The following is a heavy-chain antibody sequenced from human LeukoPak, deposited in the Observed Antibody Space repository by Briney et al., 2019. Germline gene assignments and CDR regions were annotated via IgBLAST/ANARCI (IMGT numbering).Heavy chain of an antibody. J-gene: IGHJ6*03. CDR2: INHSGST. CDR1: GGSFSGYY. V-gene: IGHV4-34*01. CDR3: ARESATVTTRVYYYYYMDV. D-gene: IGHD4-17*01. Sequence: SETLSLTCAVYGGSFSGYYWSWIRQPPGKGLEWIGGINHSGSTNYNPSLKSRVTISVDTSKNQFSLKLSSVTAADTAVYYCARESATVTTRVYYYYYMDVWGKGTTVTVSS.